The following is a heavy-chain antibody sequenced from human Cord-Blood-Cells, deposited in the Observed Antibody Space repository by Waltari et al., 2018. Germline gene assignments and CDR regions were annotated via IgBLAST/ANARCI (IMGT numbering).Heavy chain of an antibody. CDR3: ARVLAAAGDY. CDR1: GGSFRGYY. CDR2: INHSGST. D-gene: IGHD6-13*01. J-gene: IGHJ4*02. V-gene: IGHV4-34*01. Sequence: QVQLQQWGAGLLKPSETLSLTCAVYGGSFRGYYWSWIRQPPGKGLEWIGEINHSGSTNYNPSLKSRVTISVDTSKNQSSLKLSSVTAADTAVYYCARVLAAAGDYWGQGTLVTVAS.